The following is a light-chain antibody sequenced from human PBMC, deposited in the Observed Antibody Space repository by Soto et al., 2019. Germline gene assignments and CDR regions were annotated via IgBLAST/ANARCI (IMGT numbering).Light chain of an antibody. CDR1: SSDVSGYNY. V-gene: IGLV2-14*01. J-gene: IGLJ1*01. CDR2: DVS. Sequence: QSVLTQPASVSGSPGQSITISCTGTSSDVSGYNYVSWYQQHPGKAHKLMIYDVSNRPSGVSNRFSGSKSGNTASLTFSGYQSEDEAGYYCSSYTSSSTRVFGTGTKFTVL. CDR3: SSYTSSSTRV.